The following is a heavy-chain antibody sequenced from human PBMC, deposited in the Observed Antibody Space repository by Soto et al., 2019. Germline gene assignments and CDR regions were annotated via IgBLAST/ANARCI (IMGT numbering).Heavy chain of an antibody. V-gene: IGHV3-9*01. D-gene: IGHD6-13*01. CDR1: GFTFDDYA. CDR2: INWNSGSI. J-gene: IGHJ1*01. CDR3: VKDESINWYSGHFRH. Sequence: SLRLSGAASGFTFDDYAIHWVRQVPGKGLEWVSGINWNSGSIGYGDSVKGRFAISRDNAKNSLHLQMNSLSAEDTAFYYCVKDESINWYSGHFRHWGQGTLVTVSS.